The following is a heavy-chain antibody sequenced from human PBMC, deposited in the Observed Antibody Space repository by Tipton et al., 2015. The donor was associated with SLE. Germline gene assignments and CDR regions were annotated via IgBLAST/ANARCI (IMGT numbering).Heavy chain of an antibody. J-gene: IGHJ4*02. D-gene: IGHD1-26*01. CDR1: GGSISSSSYY. V-gene: IGHV4-39*07. Sequence: TLSLTYTVSGGSISSSSYYWGWIRQPPGKGLEWIGSIYYSGSTYYNPSLKSRVTISVDTSKNQFSPKLSSVTAADTAVYYCARDRETAWELAHFDYWGQGTLVTVSS. CDR2: IYYSGST. CDR3: ARDRETAWELAHFDY.